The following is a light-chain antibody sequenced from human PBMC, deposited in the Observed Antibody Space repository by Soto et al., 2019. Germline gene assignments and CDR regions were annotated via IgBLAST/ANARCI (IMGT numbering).Light chain of an antibody. Sequence: QSALTQPPSASGSPGQSVTISCTGTSSDVGGYNYVSWYQQHPGKAPKLMFYEVSKRPSGVPDRFSGSKSGNTASLTVSGLQAEDEDDYYCSSYAGSNNWVFGGGTKVTVL. CDR1: SSDVGGYNY. V-gene: IGLV2-8*01. CDR2: EVS. CDR3: SSYAGSNNWV. J-gene: IGLJ3*02.